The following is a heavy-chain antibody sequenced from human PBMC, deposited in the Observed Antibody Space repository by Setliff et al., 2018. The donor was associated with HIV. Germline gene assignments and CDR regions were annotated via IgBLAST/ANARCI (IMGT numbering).Heavy chain of an antibody. CDR3: ARNYYGSGSYYSHGMDV. Sequence: SVKVSCKASGGTFSSYGITWVRQAPGQGLEWMGGSTPLLDTTNYAQKLQGRVTMTTDTSTSTAYMELRSLRSDDTAVYYCARNYYGSGSYYSHGMDVWGQGTTVTVSS. V-gene: IGHV1-69*05. CDR1: GGTFSSYG. J-gene: IGHJ6*02. D-gene: IGHD3-10*01. CDR2: STPLLDTT.